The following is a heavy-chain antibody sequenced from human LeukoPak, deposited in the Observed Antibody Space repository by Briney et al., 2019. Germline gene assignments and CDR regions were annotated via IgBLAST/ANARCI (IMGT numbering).Heavy chain of an antibody. CDR2: IIPFSGTG. V-gene: IGHV1-69*06. CDR3: ASEKYYLDSSGYYFEDY. Sequence: ASVKVSCKASGGTFNNSAINWVRQAPGQGLECMGRIIPFSGTGNYAQKFQGRVTISADKSTSTAYMELSSLRSEDTAVYYCASEKYYLDSSGYYFEDYWGQGTLVTVSS. CDR1: GGTFNNSA. J-gene: IGHJ4*02. D-gene: IGHD3-22*01.